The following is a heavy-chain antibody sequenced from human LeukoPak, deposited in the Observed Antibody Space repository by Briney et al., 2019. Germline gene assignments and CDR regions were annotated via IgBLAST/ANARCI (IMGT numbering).Heavy chain of an antibody. CDR2: ISSSSSTI. J-gene: IGHJ4*02. CDR1: GFTFSSYS. CDR3: ARDPKAAGTHYFDY. D-gene: IGHD6-13*01. V-gene: IGHV3-48*02. Sequence: GGSLRLSCAASGFTFSSYSMNWVRQAPGKGLEWVSSISSSSSTIYYADSVKGRFTISRDNAKNSLYLQMNSLRDEDTAVYYCARDPKAAGTHYFDYWGQGTLVTVSS.